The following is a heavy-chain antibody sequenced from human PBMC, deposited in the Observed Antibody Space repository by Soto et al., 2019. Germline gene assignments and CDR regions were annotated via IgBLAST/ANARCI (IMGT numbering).Heavy chain of an antibody. V-gene: IGHV3-74*01. CDR1: GFTFSSYY. D-gene: IGHD6-19*01. J-gene: IGHJ4*02. Sequence: EVQLVESGGGLVQPGGSLRLSCTASGFTFSSYYMHWVRQVPGKGLVWVSRISGDGSSTNYADSVKGRFTISRDSAKNTLYLQMNSLRAEDTAVYDCARSVSGKFDYWGQGTLVTVSS. CDR3: ARSVSGKFDY. CDR2: ISGDGSST.